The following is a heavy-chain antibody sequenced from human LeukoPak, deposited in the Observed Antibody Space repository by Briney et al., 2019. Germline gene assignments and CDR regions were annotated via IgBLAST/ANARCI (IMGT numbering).Heavy chain of an antibody. J-gene: IGHJ6*02. CDR3: ARDPPYSSGWTPVGGYYYYGMDV. V-gene: IGHV1-18*01. Sequence: ASVKVSCKASGYTFTSYGISWVRQAPGQGLEWMGWISAYNGNTNYAQKLQGRVTMTTDTSTSTAYMELRSLRSDDTAVYYCARDPPYSSGWTPVGGYYYYGMDVWGQGTTVTVSS. CDR1: GYTFTSYG. D-gene: IGHD6-19*01. CDR2: ISAYNGNT.